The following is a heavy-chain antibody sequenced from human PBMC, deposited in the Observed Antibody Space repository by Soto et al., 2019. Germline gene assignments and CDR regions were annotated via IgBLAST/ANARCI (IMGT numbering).Heavy chain of an antibody. J-gene: IGHJ6*03. CDR3: AKGGGSGYFAYHYIDV. Sequence: EVQLLDSGGGLGQSGGSLRLSCAASGFSFYTYAMTWVRQAPGKGLEWVSSISASGTQTYYADSVKGRFTISRDNSRNTVYLQMNSRRVEDTAVYYCAKGGGSGYFAYHYIDVWGKGNTVPVSS. CDR2: ISASGTQT. V-gene: IGHV3-23*01. CDR1: GFSFYTYA. D-gene: IGHD3-3*01.